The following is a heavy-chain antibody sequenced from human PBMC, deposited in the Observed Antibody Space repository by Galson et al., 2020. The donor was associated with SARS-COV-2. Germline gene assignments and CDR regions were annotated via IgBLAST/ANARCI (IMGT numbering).Heavy chain of an antibody. CDR2: IKSKTDGGTT. D-gene: IGHD3-16*02. CDR1: RFTFSNAW. V-gene: IGHV3-15*01. Sequence: GESLKISCAASRFTFSNAWMSWVRQAPGKGLEWVGRIKSKTDGGTTDYVAPVKGRFTISRDESKNTLYLQMNSLTTEDTAVYHCTTEDACYVWVGYRCGTAFVYWGQGTLGPVSA. J-gene: IGHJ4*02. CDR3: TTEDACYVWVGYRCGTAFVY.